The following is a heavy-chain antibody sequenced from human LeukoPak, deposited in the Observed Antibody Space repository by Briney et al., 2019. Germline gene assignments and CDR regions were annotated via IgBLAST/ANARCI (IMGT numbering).Heavy chain of an antibody. CDR3: ARDRNPYYDSSGSGWFDP. CDR1: GFTVSSKY. CDR2: IYSGGST. V-gene: IGHV3-53*01. Sequence: GGSLRLSCAASGFTVSSKYMNWVRQAPGKGLEWVSVIYSGGSTYYADSVKGRFTISRDNSKNTLYLQMNSLRAEDTAVYYCARDRNPYYDSSGSGWFDPWGQGTLVTVSS. J-gene: IGHJ5*02. D-gene: IGHD3-22*01.